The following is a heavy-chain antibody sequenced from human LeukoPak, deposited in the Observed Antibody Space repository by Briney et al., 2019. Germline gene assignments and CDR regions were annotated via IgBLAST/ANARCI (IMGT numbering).Heavy chain of an antibody. CDR1: GYTFTGYY. CDR2: INLNNGDT. D-gene: IGHD3-9*01. Sequence: ASVKVSCKASGYTFTGYYMHWVRQAPGQGLEWLGWINLNNGDTQYAQKFQGRVTMTRDTSISTAYMDLSRLTSDDTAVYYCARDVRGDDILTIDVWGKGTTVTISS. V-gene: IGHV1-2*02. CDR3: ARDVRGDDILTIDV. J-gene: IGHJ6*04.